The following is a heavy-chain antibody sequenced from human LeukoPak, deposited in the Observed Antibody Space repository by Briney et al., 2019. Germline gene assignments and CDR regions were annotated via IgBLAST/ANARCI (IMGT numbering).Heavy chain of an antibody. CDR3: ARESRTVVPAATIGFGLGDY. J-gene: IGHJ4*02. CDR1: GGTFSSYA. V-gene: IGHV1-69*04. CDR2: IIPILGIA. Sequence: SVTVSCKASGGTFSSYAISWVRQAPGQGLEWMGRIIPILGIANYAQKFQGRVTITADKSTSTAYMELSSLRSEDTAVYYCARESRTVVPAATIGFGLGDYWGQGTLVTVSS. D-gene: IGHD2-2*01.